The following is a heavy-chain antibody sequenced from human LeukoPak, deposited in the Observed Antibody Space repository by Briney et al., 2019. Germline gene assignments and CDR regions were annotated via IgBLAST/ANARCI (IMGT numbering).Heavy chain of an antibody. V-gene: IGHV1-3*01. CDR3: ARMSGSSYYYGMDV. J-gene: IGHJ6*02. CDR1: GYTFTSYA. CDR2: INAGNGNT. Sequence: GASVKVSCKASGYTFTSYAMHWVRQAPGQRLEWMGWINAGNGNTKYSQKFQGRVTITRDTSASTAYMELSSLRSEDTAVYYCARMSGSSYYYGMDVWGQGSTVTVSS. D-gene: IGHD6-6*01.